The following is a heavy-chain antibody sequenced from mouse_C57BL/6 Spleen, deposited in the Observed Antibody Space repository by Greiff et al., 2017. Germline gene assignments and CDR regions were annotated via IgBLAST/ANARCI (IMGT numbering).Heavy chain of an antibody. D-gene: IGHD1-1*01. J-gene: IGHJ1*03. CDR2: IYPGNGST. CDR3: ARDYYGSSPPCWYFDV. Sequence: QVQLQQPGAELVKPGASVKMSCKASGYTFTSYWITWVKQRPGQGLEWIGDIYPGNGSTNYNEKFKSKATLTVDTSSSTAYMQLSSLTSEDSAVYDCARDYYGSSPPCWYFDVWGTGTTVTVSA. CDR1: GYTFTSYW. V-gene: IGHV1-55*01.